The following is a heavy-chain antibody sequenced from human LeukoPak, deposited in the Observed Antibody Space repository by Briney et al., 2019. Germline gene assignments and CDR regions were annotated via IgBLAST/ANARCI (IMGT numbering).Heavy chain of an antibody. V-gene: IGHV4-31*09. D-gene: IGHD4-17*01. J-gene: IGHJ4*02. Sequence: SETLSLTCTVSGGSISSGGYYWSWIRQHPGKGLEWIGYIYYSGSTYYNPSLKSQVTISVDKSNNQFSLRLNSVTAADTAVYYCATRTSSGDPVWGQGALVTVSS. CDR2: IYYSGST. CDR3: ATRTSSGDPV. CDR1: GGSISSGGYY.